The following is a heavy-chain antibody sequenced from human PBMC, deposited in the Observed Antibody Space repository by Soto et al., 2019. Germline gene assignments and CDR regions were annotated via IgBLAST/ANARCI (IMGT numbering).Heavy chain of an antibody. V-gene: IGHV3-74*03. J-gene: IGHJ5*02. Sequence: GGSLRLSCGASGFDFSNYWMHWVRQAPGKGLVWVSRINGDGSDIKYADSVKGRFTISRDNAKNTVYLQMNSLRADDTSVYYCARDQTTGDWFDAWGQGALVTVSS. D-gene: IGHD4-17*01. CDR2: INGDGSDI. CDR3: ARDQTTGDWFDA. CDR1: GFDFSNYW.